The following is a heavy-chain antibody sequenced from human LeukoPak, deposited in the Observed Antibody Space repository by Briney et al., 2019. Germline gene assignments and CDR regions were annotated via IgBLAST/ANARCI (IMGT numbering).Heavy chain of an antibody. V-gene: IGHV4-39*01. Sequence: SETLSLTCTVSGALFSSTIHYWAWIRQPPGKGLEWIGSVYYARNTYYNASFQNRVTISMDTSKNQFSLRLSTMSATDTAVYFCARQPTVNRGAVASNFGYWGQGTLVTVSS. CDR2: VYYARNT. CDR3: ARQPTVNRGAVASNFGY. CDR1: GALFSSTIHY. J-gene: IGHJ4*02. D-gene: IGHD3-10*01.